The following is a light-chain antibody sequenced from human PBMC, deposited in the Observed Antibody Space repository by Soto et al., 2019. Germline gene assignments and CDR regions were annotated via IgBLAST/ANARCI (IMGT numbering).Light chain of an antibody. CDR1: QSISSW. CDR3: QQYNSYSGT. Sequence: DIQMTQSPSTLSASVGDRVTITFRASQSISSWLAWYQQKPGKAPKLLIYKASSLESGVPSRFSGSGSGTEFTLTISRLQPDDFATYYCQQYNSYSGTFGQGTKVDIK. J-gene: IGKJ1*01. V-gene: IGKV1-5*03. CDR2: KAS.